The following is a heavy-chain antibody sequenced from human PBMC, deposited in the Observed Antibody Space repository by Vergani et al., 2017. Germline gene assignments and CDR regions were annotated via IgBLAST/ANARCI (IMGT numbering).Heavy chain of an antibody. CDR2: IYHSGST. D-gene: IGHD4-23*01. J-gene: IGHJ4*02. CDR1: GGSISSGGYS. Sequence: QLQLQESGSGLVKPSQTLSLTCAVSGGSISSGGYSWSWIRQPPGKGREWIGYIYHSGSTYYNPSLKSRVPISVDRSKNQFSLKLSSVTAADTAVYYCARGGGYGGNSGFDYWGQGTLVTGSS. CDR3: ARGGGYGGNSGFDY. V-gene: IGHV4-30-2*01.